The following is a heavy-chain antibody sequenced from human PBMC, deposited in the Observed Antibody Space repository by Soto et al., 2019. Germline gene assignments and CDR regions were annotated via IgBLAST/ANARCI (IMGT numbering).Heavy chain of an antibody. Sequence: NPGGSLRLSCAASGFTFSDYYMSWIRQAPGKGLEWVSYISSSGSTIYYADSVKGRFTISRDNAKNSLYLQMNSLRAEDTAVYYCARAQLSYYYGMDVWGQGTTVTVSS. J-gene: IGHJ6*02. CDR3: ARAQLSYYYGMDV. V-gene: IGHV3-11*01. CDR2: ISSSGSTI. D-gene: IGHD2-2*01. CDR1: GFTFSDYY.